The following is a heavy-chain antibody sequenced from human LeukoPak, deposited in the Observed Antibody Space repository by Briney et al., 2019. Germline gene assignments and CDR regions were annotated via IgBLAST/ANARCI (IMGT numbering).Heavy chain of an antibody. V-gene: IGHV1-2*02. CDR2: INPHSGGT. CDR3: VREGNELLSKNFDF. D-gene: IGHD2-21*02. Sequence: AASVKVSCTASGFTFTGYYIHWVRQAPGQGLEWMGYINPHSGGTNSPQKFQGRVTMTTGTSISAVYMELSSLISDDTAMYYCVREGNELLSKNFDFWGQGTLVTVSS. J-gene: IGHJ4*02. CDR1: GFTFTGYY.